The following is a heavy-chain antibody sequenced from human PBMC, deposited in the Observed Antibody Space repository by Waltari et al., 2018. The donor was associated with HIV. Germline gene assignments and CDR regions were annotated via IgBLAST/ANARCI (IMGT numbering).Heavy chain of an antibody. CDR3: SRDTFGEYDF. CDR1: GFSVTNYW. CDR2: INIDGRTI. Sequence: EVQLVQSGGGLIKPGGSLRLSCAASGFSVTNYWMHWVRQSPGKGLVWVSRINIDGRTIDYADSVKRPFTISRDSAKNTLSLQMNSLREEDTAVYYCSRDTFGEYDFWGQGALVTVSS. J-gene: IGHJ4*02. D-gene: IGHD3-3*01. V-gene: IGHV3-74*01.